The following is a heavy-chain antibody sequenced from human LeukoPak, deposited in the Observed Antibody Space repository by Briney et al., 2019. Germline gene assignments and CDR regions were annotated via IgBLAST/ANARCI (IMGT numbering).Heavy chain of an antibody. D-gene: IGHD6-13*01. CDR3: AKDREKRGYSSSPPGD. J-gene: IGHJ4*02. V-gene: IGHV3-30*02. CDR2: IRYDGSNK. CDR1: GFTFSSYG. Sequence: PGGSLRLSCAASGFTFSSYGMHWVRQAPGKGLEWVAFIRYDGSNKYYADSVKGRFTISRDNSKNTLYLQMNSLRAEDTAVYYCAKDREKRGYSSSPPGDWGQGTLVTVSS.